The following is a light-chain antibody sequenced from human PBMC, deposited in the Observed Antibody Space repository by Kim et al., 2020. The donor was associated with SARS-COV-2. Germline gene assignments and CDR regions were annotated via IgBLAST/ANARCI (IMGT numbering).Light chain of an antibody. CDR1: QSISSY. J-gene: IGKJ5*01. CDR2: AAS. V-gene: IGKV1-39*01. Sequence: DIQMTQSPSSLSASVGDRVTITCRASQSISSYLNWYQQKPGQAPQLLIYAASSLQSGVPSRFSGSGSGTDFTLTISSLQPEDVATYYCQQGYSTPPFTFGQGTRLEIK. CDR3: QQGYSTPPFT.